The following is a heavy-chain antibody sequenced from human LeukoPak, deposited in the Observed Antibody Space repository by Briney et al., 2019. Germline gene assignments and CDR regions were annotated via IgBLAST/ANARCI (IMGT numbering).Heavy chain of an antibody. CDR2: IIPIFGTA. D-gene: IGHD5-12*01. V-gene: IGHV1-69*05. CDR1: GYTFTGYY. CDR3: ARDPPERGYSGYDLGYYYYMDV. J-gene: IGHJ6*03. Sequence: SVKVSCKASGYTFTGYYMRWVRQAPGQGLEWMGRIIPIFGTANYAQKFQGRVTITTDESTSTAYMELSSLRSEDTAVYYCARDPPERGYSGYDLGYYYYMDVWGKGTTVTVSS.